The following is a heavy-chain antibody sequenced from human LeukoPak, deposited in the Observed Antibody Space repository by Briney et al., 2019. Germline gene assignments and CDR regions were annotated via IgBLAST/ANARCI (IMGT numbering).Heavy chain of an antibody. J-gene: IGHJ4*02. CDR1: GGSFSGYY. D-gene: IGHD1-26*01. V-gene: IGHV4-34*01. Sequence: PSETLSLTCAVYGGSFSGYYWSWIRQPPGKGLEWIGEINHSGSTNYNPSLKSRDTISVDTSKNQFSLKLSSVTAADTAVYYCARARIVGATTFDYWGQGTLVTVSS. CDR3: ARARIVGATTFDY. CDR2: INHSGST.